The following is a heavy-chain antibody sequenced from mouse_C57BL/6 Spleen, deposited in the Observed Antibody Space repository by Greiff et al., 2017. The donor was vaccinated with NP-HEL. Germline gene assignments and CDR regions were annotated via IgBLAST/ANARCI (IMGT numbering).Heavy chain of an antibody. CDR1: GYTFTSYW. D-gene: IGHD3-2*02. CDR2: INPSSGYT. V-gene: IGHV1-7*01. Sequence: QVQLQQSGAELAKPGASVKLSCKASGYTFTSYWMHWVKQRPGQGLEWIGYINPSSGYTKYNQKFKDKATLTADKSSSTAYMQLSSLTYEDAAVYYCARSPAAQATWFAYWGQGTLVTVSA. CDR3: ARSPAAQATWFAY. J-gene: IGHJ3*01.